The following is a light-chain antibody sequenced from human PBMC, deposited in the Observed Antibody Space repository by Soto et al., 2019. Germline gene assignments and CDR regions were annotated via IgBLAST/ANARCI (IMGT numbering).Light chain of an antibody. CDR1: QSISNY. J-gene: IGKJ4*01. CDR3: QQSYSTPLT. V-gene: IGKV1-39*01. Sequence: DIQMTQSPSSLSASVGDRVTITCRATQSISNYLNWYQQKPGKAPNLLIYAASSLQSGVPSRFSGSGSGTDFTLTISSLQPADFATYYCQQSYSTPLTFGGGTKVEIK. CDR2: AAS.